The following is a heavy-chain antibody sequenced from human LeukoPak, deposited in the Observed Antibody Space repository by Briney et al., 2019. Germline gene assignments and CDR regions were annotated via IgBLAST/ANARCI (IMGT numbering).Heavy chain of an antibody. V-gene: IGHV4-31*03. Sequence: SETLSLTCTVSGSSISSGGYYWSWIRQHPGKGLEWIGYIYYSGSTYYNPSLKSRVSISVDTSENQFSLKLSSVTAADTAVYYCARCPLVRGVILPWFDPWGQGTLVTVSS. CDR1: GSSISSGGYY. CDR3: ARCPLVRGVILPWFDP. CDR2: IYYSGST. D-gene: IGHD3-10*01. J-gene: IGHJ5*02.